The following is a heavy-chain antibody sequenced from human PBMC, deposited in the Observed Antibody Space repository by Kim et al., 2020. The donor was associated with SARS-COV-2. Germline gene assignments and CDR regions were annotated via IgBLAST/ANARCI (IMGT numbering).Heavy chain of an antibody. D-gene: IGHD6-13*01. V-gene: IGHV4-34*01. J-gene: IGHJ6*02. CDR1: GGSFSGYY. CDR3: AYAAGTSAYYYGMDV. CDR2: INHSGST. Sequence: SETLSLTCAVYGGSFSGYYWSWIRQPPGKGLEWIGEINHSGSTNYNPSLKSRVTISVDTSKNQFSLKLSSVTAADTAVYYCAYAAGTSAYYYGMDVWGQGTTVTVSS.